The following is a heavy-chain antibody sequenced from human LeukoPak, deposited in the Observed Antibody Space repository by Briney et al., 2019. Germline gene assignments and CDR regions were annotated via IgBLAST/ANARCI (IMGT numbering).Heavy chain of an antibody. V-gene: IGHV3-23*01. CDR1: GFTFSSYA. CDR3: AKSGGANAGAFDI. D-gene: IGHD2-15*01. J-gene: IGHJ3*02. CDR2: ISGSGGST. Sequence: GGSLRLSCAASGFTFSSYAMSWVRQAPGKGLEWVSAISGSGGSTYYADSVKGRFTISRDNSKDTLYLQMNSLRAEDMAVYYCAKSGGANAGAFDIWGQGTMVTVSS.